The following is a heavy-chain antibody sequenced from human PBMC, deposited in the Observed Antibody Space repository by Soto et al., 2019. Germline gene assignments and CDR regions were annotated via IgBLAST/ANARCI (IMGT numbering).Heavy chain of an antibody. CDR3: ARGMVRGVLDY. Sequence: SETLSLTCAVSCGSLSGGGYSWTWIRQPPGKGLEWIGYIYASGSTYFNPSLESRITMSVDGSKNQFSLQLSSVTAADTAVYYCARGMVRGVLDYWGQGTLVTVSS. D-gene: IGHD3-10*01. J-gene: IGHJ4*02. CDR2: IYASGST. CDR1: CGSLSGGGYS. V-gene: IGHV4-30-2*01.